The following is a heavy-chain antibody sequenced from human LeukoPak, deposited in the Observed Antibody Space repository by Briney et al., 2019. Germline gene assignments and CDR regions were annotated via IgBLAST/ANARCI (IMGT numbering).Heavy chain of an antibody. Sequence: SETLSLTCAVYGGSFSGYYWSWIRQPPGKGLEGIGEINHSGSTNYNPSLKGRVTISVDTSKNQFSLKLSSVTAADTAVYYCARGPAVALRYFDWLLPTFDYWGQGTLVTVSS. CDR1: GGSFSGYY. CDR2: INHSGST. D-gene: IGHD3-9*01. V-gene: IGHV4-34*01. J-gene: IGHJ4*02. CDR3: ARGPAVALRYFDWLLPTFDY.